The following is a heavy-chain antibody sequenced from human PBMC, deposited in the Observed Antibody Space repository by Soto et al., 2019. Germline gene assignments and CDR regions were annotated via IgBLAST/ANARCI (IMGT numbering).Heavy chain of an antibody. CDR1: GGSISSYY. V-gene: IGHV4-59*01. CDR3: AREENCRDGICYSEYFQR. CDR2: IYYSGST. J-gene: IGHJ1*01. D-gene: IGHD2-15*01. Sequence: PSETLSLTCTVSGGSISSYYWSWIRQPPGKGLEWIGYIYYSGSTNYNPSLKSRVTISVDTSKNQFSLKLSSLTSEDTAVYYCAREENCRDGICYSEYFQRWGQGTLVTVSS.